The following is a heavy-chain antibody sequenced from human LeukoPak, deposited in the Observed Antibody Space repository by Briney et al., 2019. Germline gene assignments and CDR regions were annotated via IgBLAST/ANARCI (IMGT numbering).Heavy chain of an antibody. CDR1: GYSFTNYW. V-gene: IGHV5-51*01. D-gene: IGHD1-14*01. CDR2: IYPGEADT. CDR3: ARGMRSFDY. J-gene: IGHJ4*02. Sequence: LGESLKISCKGSGYSFTNYWIAWVRQTPGKGLEWMGIIYPGEADTRYSPSFQGQVTISADKSFSTAYLQWSSLKASDTAIYYCARGMRSFDYWAQGTLVTVSS.